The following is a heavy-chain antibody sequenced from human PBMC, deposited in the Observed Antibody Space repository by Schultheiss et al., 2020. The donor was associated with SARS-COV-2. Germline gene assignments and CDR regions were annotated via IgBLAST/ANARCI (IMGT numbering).Heavy chain of an antibody. J-gene: IGHJ5*02. Sequence: SETLSLTCAVYGGSFSGYYWSWIRQPPGKGLEWIGYIYYSGSTNYNPSLKSRVTISVDTSKNQFSLKLSSVTAADTAVYYCARDAVSYNWFDPWGQGTLVTVSS. CDR3: ARDAVSYNWFDP. CDR2: IYYSGST. V-gene: IGHV4-59*01. D-gene: IGHD3-16*02. CDR1: GGSFSGYY.